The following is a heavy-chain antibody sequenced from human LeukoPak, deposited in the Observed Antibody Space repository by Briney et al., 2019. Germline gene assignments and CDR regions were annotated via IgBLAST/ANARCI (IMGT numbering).Heavy chain of an antibody. CDR3: ARDQGQYNWNYLYNDY. J-gene: IGHJ4*02. CDR2: ISSSSSYI. V-gene: IGHV3-21*01. D-gene: IGHD1-7*01. Sequence: PGGSLRLSCAASGFTFSSYSMNWVRQAPGKGLEWVSSISSSSSYIYYADSVKGRFTISRDNAKNSLYLQMNSLRAEDTAVYYCARDQGQYNWNYLYNDYWGQGTLVTVSS. CDR1: GFTFSSYS.